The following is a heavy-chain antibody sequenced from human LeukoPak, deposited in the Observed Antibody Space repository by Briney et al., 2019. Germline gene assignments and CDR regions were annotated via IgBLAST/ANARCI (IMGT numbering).Heavy chain of an antibody. V-gene: IGHV3-21*01. Sequence: PGGSLRLSCAASGFTFSSYSMNWVRQAPGKGLEWVSSISSSSSYIYYADSVKGRFTISRDNAKNSLYLQMNSLRAEDTAVYYCARDLGYLSYSVGMDVWGQGTTVTVSS. D-gene: IGHD3-10*01. CDR3: ARDLGYLSYSVGMDV. CDR2: ISSSSSYI. CDR1: GFTFSSYS. J-gene: IGHJ6*02.